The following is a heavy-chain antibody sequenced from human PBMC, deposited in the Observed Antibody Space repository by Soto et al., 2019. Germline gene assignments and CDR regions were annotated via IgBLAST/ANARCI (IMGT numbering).Heavy chain of an antibody. CDR3: AKRGYGRYNWFDP. J-gene: IGHJ5*02. D-gene: IGHD5-18*01. Sequence: LRLSCAASGFTFSSYGMHWVRQAPGEGLEWVAVISYDGSNKYYADSVKGRFTISRDNSKNTLYLQMSSLRAEDTAVYYCAKRGYGRYNWFDPWGQGTLVTVSS. CDR2: ISYDGSNK. CDR1: GFTFSSYG. V-gene: IGHV3-30*18.